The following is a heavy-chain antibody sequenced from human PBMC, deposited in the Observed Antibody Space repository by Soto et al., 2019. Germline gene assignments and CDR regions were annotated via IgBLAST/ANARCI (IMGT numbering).Heavy chain of an antibody. V-gene: IGHV3-23*01. CDR2: IKGPGPDI. Sequence: EVQLLQSGGGSVQRGGSLTLSCVGSGFTFEAYTLAWVRQAPGKGLEWVSDIKGPGPDIYYADSVKGRFTISRDISRKILYLEMNALRVDDSGKYFCAKTGPETGALSAKIPYDQWGKGVLVSVSS. CDR3: AKTGPETGALSAKIPYDQ. D-gene: IGHD3-9*01. J-gene: IGHJ4*02. CDR1: GFTFEAYT.